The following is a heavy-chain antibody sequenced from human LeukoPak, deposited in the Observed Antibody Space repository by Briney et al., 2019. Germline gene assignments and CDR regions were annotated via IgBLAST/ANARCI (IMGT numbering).Heavy chain of an antibody. CDR1: GDSVSSKSAA. D-gene: IGHD3-22*01. CDR2: TYYRSKWSS. J-gene: IGHJ4*02. V-gene: IGHV6-1*01. Sequence: SQTLSLTCAISGDSVSSKSAAWNWIRQSPSRGLEWLGRTYYRSKWSSGYAEPVKSRITINPDTSKNQFSLQLRSVTPEDTAVYYCAKRPDRSYYDRTGYYYFDYWGQGTLVTVSS. CDR3: AKRPDRSYYDRTGYYYFDY.